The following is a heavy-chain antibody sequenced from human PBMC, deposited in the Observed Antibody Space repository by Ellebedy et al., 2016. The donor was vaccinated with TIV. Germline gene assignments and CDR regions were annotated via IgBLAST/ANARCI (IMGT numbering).Heavy chain of an antibody. V-gene: IGHV4-59*01. D-gene: IGHD5-24*01. CDR1: GGSISSYY. CDR3: ARAGDGYSSDNDAFDI. Sequence: SETLSLXXTVSGGSISSYYWSWIRQPPGKGLEWIGYIYYSGSTNYNPSLKSRVTISVDTSKNQFSLKLSSVTAADTAVYYCARAGDGYSSDNDAFDIWGQGTMVTVSS. CDR2: IYYSGST. J-gene: IGHJ3*02.